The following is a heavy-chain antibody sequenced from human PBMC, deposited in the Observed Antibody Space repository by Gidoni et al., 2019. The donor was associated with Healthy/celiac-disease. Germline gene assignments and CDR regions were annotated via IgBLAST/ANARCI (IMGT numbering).Heavy chain of an antibody. V-gene: IGHV3-23*01. CDR2: ISGSGGST. D-gene: IGHD6-19*01. Sequence: EVQLLASGGGLVQPGGSLRLSCAASGFTFSSYAMSWVRQAPGKGLEWVSAISGSGGSTYYADSVKGRFTISRDNSKNTLYLQMNSLRAEDTAVYYCAKESTHSSGWSRKNWFDPWGQGTLVTVSS. J-gene: IGHJ5*02. CDR3: AKESTHSSGWSRKNWFDP. CDR1: GFTFSSYA.